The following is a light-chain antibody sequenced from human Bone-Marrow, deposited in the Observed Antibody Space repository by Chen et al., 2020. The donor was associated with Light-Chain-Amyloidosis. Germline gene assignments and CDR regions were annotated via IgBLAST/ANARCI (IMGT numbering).Light chain of an antibody. Sequence: SYELTQPPSVQGPQGQTPGTTGPGDDLPTKYAYWYQQKPGQAPVLVIHRDTERPSGISERFSGSSSGTTATLTISGVQAEDEADYHCQSADSSGTYEVIFGGGTKLTVL. V-gene: IGLV3-25*03. CDR1: DLPTKY. CDR2: RDT. J-gene: IGLJ2*01. CDR3: QSADSSGTYEVI.